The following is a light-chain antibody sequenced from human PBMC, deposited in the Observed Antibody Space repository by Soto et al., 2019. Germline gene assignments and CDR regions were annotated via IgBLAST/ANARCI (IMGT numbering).Light chain of an antibody. CDR2: GAS. V-gene: IGKV3-15*01. Sequence: EIVMTQSPVTLSASPGERATLSCRASQSVSSNLAWYQQKPGQAPRLLIYGASTRATGVPDRFSGSGSGTEFTLTISSLHSEDFAVYYCQQYNNWPLTFGGGIKVEIK. J-gene: IGKJ4*01. CDR3: QQYNNWPLT. CDR1: QSVSSN.